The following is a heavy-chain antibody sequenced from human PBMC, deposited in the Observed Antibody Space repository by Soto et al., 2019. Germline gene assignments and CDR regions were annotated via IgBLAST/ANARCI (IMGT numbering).Heavy chain of an antibody. V-gene: IGHV3-48*02. CDR2: ISSSSTI. CDR1: GFTFSSYS. CDR3: ARAVVPAAKDYRMDV. D-gene: IGHD2-2*01. J-gene: IGHJ6*02. Sequence: GGSLRLSCAASGFTFSSYSMNWVRQAPGKGLEWVSYISSSSTIYYADSVKGRFTISRDNAKNSLYLQMNSLRDEDTAVYYCARAVVPAAKDYRMDVWDQGTTVSAAS.